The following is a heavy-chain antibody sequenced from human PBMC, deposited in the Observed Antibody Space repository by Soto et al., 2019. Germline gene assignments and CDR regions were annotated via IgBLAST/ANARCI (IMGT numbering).Heavy chain of an antibody. J-gene: IGHJ4*02. CDR1: GGTFSSYA. Sequence: SVKVSCKASGGTFSSYAISWVRQAPGQGLEWMGGIIPIFGTANYAQKFQGRVTITADESTSTAYMELSSLRSEDTAVYYCARAHYYDSSGYYISGLGFDYWGQGTLVTVSS. CDR2: IIPIFGTA. D-gene: IGHD3-22*01. V-gene: IGHV1-69*13. CDR3: ARAHYYDSSGYYISGLGFDY.